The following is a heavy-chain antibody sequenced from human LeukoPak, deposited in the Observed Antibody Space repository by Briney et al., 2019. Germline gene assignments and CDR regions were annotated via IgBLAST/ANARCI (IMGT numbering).Heavy chain of an antibody. CDR2: IIRIFGTA. CDR1: GGTFSSYA. CDR3: ARAPPQDSSGFLFY. J-gene: IGHJ4*02. D-gene: IGHD3-22*01. Sequence: SVEVSCKASGGTFSSYAISWVRQAPGQGLEWMGGIIRIFGTANYAQKFQGRVTITADESTSTAYMELSSLRSEDTAVYYCARAPPQDSSGFLFYWGQGTLVTVSS. V-gene: IGHV1-69*01.